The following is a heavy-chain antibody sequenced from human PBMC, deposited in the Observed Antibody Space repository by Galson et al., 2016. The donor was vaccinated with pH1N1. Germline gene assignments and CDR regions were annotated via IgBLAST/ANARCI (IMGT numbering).Heavy chain of an antibody. J-gene: IGHJ6*02. CDR1: GGTFSSYAIGSYA. CDR2: IIPMFPTS. D-gene: IGHD3-16*01. CDR3: ARPDQGAPYYYYGMDV. V-gene: IGHV1-69*13. Sequence: SVKVSCKASGGTFSSYAIGSYAISWVRQAPGQGLEWMGGIIPMFPTSTYAQKFQGRVTITADASTSTAYMELGSLRSEDTAVYYCARPDQGAPYYYYGMDVWGQGTTVTVSS.